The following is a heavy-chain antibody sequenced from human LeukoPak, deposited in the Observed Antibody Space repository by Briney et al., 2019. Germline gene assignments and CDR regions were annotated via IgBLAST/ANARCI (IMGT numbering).Heavy chain of an antibody. CDR2: IRYDGSNK. Sequence: GGSLRLSCAASGFTFSSYGIHWVRQAPGKGLEWVAFIRYDGSNKYYADSVKGRFTISRDNSKNTLYLQMNSLRPEDTAVYYCARRAGDYSHPYDYWGQGTLVTVSS. D-gene: IGHD3-22*01. J-gene: IGHJ4*02. CDR3: ARRAGDYSHPYDY. CDR1: GFTFSSYG. V-gene: IGHV3-30*02.